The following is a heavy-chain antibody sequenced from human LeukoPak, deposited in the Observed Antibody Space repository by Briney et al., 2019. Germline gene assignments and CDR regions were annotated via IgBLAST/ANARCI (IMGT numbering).Heavy chain of an antibody. D-gene: IGHD3-10*01. V-gene: IGHV4-39*07. CDR2: IYYSGST. J-gene: IGHJ5*02. CDR1: GGSISSSSYY. Sequence: SETLSLTCTVSGGSISSSSYYWGWIRQPPGKGLEWIGSIYYSGSTNYNPSLKSRVTISVDTSKNQFSLKLSSVTAADTAVYYCARRVPYYYGSGSYGWFDPWGQGTLVTVSS. CDR3: ARRVPYYYGSGSYGWFDP.